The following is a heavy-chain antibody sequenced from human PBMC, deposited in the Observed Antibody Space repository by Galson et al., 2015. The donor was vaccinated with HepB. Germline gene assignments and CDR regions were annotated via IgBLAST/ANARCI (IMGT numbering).Heavy chain of an antibody. CDR1: GDSVSSNSAA. D-gene: IGHD6-19*01. V-gene: IGHV6-1*01. CDR3: ARDKAHTGDVAGAYYFDY. Sequence: CAISGDSVSSNSAAWNWIRQSPSRGLEWLGRTYYRSKWYNDYAVSVKSRITINPDTSKNQFSLQLNSVTPEDTAVYYCARDKAHTGDVAGAYYFDYWGQGTLVTVSS. CDR2: TYYRSKWYN. J-gene: IGHJ4*02.